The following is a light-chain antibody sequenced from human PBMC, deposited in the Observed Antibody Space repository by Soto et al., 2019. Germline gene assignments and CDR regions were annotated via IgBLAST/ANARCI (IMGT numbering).Light chain of an antibody. CDR2: DAF. J-gene: IGKJ4*01. CDR3: RQRYVSPFP. CDR1: QRIGNS. Sequence: TGLTQSLATLSLSPGETATRSCKTSQRIGNSSGWFQQKPGQAPRLLIDDAFTRATGILARFTGSGSGSDFAITISSLEREDFVVYYCRQRYVSPFPFGGGTKVEFK. V-gene: IGKV3-11*01.